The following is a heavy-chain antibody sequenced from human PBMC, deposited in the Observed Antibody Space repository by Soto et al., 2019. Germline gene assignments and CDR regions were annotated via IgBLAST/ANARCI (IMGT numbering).Heavy chain of an antibody. CDR2: IYYSGST. D-gene: IGHD6-6*01. Sequence: SETLSLTCTVSGGSISSSSYYWGWIRQPPGKGLEWIGSIYYSGSTYYNPSLKSRVTISVDTSKNQFSLKLSSVTAADTAVYYCARDGGIAARRVGFDYWGQGTRVTVSS. V-gene: IGHV4-39*07. J-gene: IGHJ4*02. CDR1: GGSISSSSYY. CDR3: ARDGGIAARRVGFDY.